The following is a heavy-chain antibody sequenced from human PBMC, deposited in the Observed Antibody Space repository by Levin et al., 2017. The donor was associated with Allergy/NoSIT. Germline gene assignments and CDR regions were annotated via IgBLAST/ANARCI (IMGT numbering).Heavy chain of an antibody. D-gene: IGHD6-19*01. V-gene: IGHV4-61*02. CDR1: GASISSGSYH. J-gene: IGHJ5*02. CDR3: ATYAGGRGGSGS. CDR2: IDTGGT. Sequence: SETLSLTCSVSGASISSGSYHWSWIRQPAGKGLEWIGRIDTGGTADNPSLRSRVTISLDTSKNQFSLNLNSVTAADTAVYYCATYAGGRGGSGSWGQGTLVTVSS.